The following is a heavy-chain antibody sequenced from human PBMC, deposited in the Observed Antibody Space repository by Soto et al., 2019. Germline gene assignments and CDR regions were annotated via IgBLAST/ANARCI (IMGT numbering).Heavy chain of an antibody. CDR1: GFRFSDHY. J-gene: IGHJ4*02. CDR3: AGDPYYYGSAF. CDR2: ISGGGATT. Sequence: GWSLRLSCAASGFRFSDHYMTWIRQAPGKGLEWVSKISGGGATTYYADSVKGRFTVSRDNAKNSLYLQMNSLRAEDTAVHYCAGDPYYYGSAFWGQGTLVTVSS. V-gene: IGHV3-11*01. D-gene: IGHD3-10*01.